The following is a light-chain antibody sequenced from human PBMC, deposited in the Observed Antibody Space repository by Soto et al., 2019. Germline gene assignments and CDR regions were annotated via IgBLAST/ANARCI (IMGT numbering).Light chain of an antibody. J-gene: IGKJ5*01. CDR1: QMINSGY. CDR3: QQYGSSPPIT. V-gene: IGKV3-20*01. CDR2: GAY. Sequence: VLTQSPCTLSSPLGERAAVCWRLLQMINSGYVAWYQQKPGQAPRLLVFGAYNRATGIPDRFSGSGSGADFTLSIDRLEPEDFAVYYCQQYGSSPPITFGQGTRLEIK.